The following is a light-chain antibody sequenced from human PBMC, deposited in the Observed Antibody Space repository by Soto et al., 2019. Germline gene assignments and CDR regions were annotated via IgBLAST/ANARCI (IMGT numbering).Light chain of an antibody. CDR3: QQSYSTLLLT. V-gene: IGKV1-39*01. Sequence: DIQMTQSPSSLSASVGDRVTITCRASQSISSYLNWYQQKPGKAPKLLIYAASSLQSGVPSRFSGSGSGTDFTLTISSLQPEDFANYYCQQSYSTLLLTVGGGTKVDIK. CDR2: AAS. CDR1: QSISSY. J-gene: IGKJ4*01.